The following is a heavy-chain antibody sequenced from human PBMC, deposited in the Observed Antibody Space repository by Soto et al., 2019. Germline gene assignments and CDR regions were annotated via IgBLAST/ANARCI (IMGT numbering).Heavy chain of an antibody. CDR1: GYTFTSYG. CDR2: INAYNGNT. Sequence: ASVKVSCKASGYTFTSYGISWVRQAPGQGLEWMGWINAYNGNTNYAQKFQGRVTMTTDTSTSTAYMELRSLRSDDTAVYYCAGDPDSHYNDSHASSYPWGQGTLVTVSS. J-gene: IGHJ5*02. CDR3: AGDPDSHYNDSHASSYP. D-gene: IGHD4-4*01. V-gene: IGHV1-18*01.